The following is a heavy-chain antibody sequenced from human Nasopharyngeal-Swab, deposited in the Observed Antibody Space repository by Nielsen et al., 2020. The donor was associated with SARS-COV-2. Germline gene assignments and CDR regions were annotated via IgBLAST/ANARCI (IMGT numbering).Heavy chain of an antibody. D-gene: IGHD3-10*01. V-gene: IGHV3-30*18. CDR3: AKDPYYYGSGSCFWPQVMLEKYYYGMDV. Sequence: WIRQPPGKGLEWVAVISYDGSNKYYADSVKGRFTISRDNSKNTLYLQMDSLRAEDTAVYYCAKDPYYYGSGSCFWPQVMLEKYYYGMDVWGQGTTVTVSS. CDR2: ISYDGSNK. J-gene: IGHJ6*02.